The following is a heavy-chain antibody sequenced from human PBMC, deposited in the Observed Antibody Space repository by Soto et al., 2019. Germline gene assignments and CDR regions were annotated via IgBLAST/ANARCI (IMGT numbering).Heavy chain of an antibody. CDR1: GFTFSNHG. CDR3: ANLRNNYGSDF. V-gene: IGHV3-23*01. D-gene: IGHD4-17*01. J-gene: IGHJ4*02. CDR2: IGTSGATT. Sequence: VQLLESGGGLVQPGGSLRLSCAASGFTFSNHGMSWVRQAPGKGLEWVSSIGTSGATTYYADSVKGRFTISRDNSKNTLSLQMNSLRAEDTAVYYCANLRNNYGSDFWGQGTLVAVAS.